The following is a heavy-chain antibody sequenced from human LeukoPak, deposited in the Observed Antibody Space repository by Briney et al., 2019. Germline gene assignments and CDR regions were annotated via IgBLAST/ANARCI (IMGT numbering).Heavy chain of an antibody. CDR3: ARDLWDY. CDR2: ISSSSSYI. V-gene: IGHV3-21*01. D-gene: IGHD3-16*01. CDR1: GFAVSTNY. Sequence: PGGSLRLSCAASGFAVSTNYLSWVRQAPGKGLEWVSSISSSSSYIYYADSVKGRFTISRDNAKNSLYLQMNSLRAEDTAVYYCARDLWDYWGQGTLVTVSS. J-gene: IGHJ4*02.